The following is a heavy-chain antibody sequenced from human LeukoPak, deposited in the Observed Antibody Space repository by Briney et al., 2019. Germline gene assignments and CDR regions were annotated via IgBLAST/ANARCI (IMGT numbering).Heavy chain of an antibody. J-gene: IGHJ4*02. CDR3: ARVRAAAGTDY. V-gene: IGHV3-30*04. Sequence: GGSLRLSCAASGFTFSSYAIHWVRQAPGKGLEGVAVISYDGINKYYADSVKGRFTITRDNSKNTLYLQMNSLRAEDTAVYYCARVRAAAGTDYWGQGTLVTVSS. CDR2: ISYDGINK. CDR1: GFTFSSYA. D-gene: IGHD6-13*01.